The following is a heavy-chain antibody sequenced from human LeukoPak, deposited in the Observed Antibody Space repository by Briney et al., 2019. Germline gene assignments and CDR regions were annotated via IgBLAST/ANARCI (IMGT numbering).Heavy chain of an antibody. CDR2: INHSGST. D-gene: IGHD6-13*01. CDR3: ARGARIAAASH. V-gene: IGHV4-34*01. Sequence: SETLSLTCAVYGGSFSGYYWSWIRQPPGKGLEWIGEINHSGSTNYNPSLKSRVTISVGTSKNQFSLKLSSVTAADTAVYYCARGARIAAASHWGQGTLVTVSS. J-gene: IGHJ4*02. CDR1: GGSFSGYY.